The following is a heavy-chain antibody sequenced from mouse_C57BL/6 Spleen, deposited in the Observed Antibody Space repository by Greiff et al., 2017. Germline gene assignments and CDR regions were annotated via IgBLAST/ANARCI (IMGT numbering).Heavy chain of an antibody. CDR2: IDPETGGT. CDR3: TRYGYDPAWCAY. Sequence: QVHVKQSGAELVRPGASVTLSCKASGYTFTDYEMHWVKQTPVHGLEWIGAIDPETGGTAYNQKFKGKAILTADKSSSTAYMELRSLTSEDSAVYYCTRYGYDPAWCAYWGQGTLVTVSA. V-gene: IGHV1-15*01. J-gene: IGHJ3*01. D-gene: IGHD2-2*01. CDR1: GYTFTDYE.